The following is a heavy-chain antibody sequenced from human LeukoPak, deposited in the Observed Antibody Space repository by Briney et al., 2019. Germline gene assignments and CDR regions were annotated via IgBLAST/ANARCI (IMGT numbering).Heavy chain of an antibody. CDR3: ARDQEENYDFWSGYYTTGYYGMDV. CDR2: INSVGSST. D-gene: IGHD3-3*01. V-gene: IGHV3-74*01. CDR1: GFTISNYW. J-gene: IGHJ6*02. Sequence: GGSLRLSCVGSGFTISNYWMHWVRQAPGKGLVWVSRINSVGSSTSYADSVKGRFTISRDNAKNTLYLQMNSLRAEDTAVYYCARDQEENYDFWSGYYTTGYYGMDVWGQGTTVTVSS.